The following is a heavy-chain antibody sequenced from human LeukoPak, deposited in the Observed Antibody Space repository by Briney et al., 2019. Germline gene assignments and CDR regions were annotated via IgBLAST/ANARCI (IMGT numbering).Heavy chain of an antibody. CDR1: GYSFPSYG. J-gene: IGHJ4*02. Sequence: ASVKVSCTASGYSFPSYGISWVRQAPGQGPEWMGWISPYNDNTNYAQKLQGRATLTTDTSTSTAYMGLRSLRSDDTAVYYCARHFYGSGTYYHFDYWGQGTLVTVSS. CDR3: ARHFYGSGTYYHFDY. D-gene: IGHD3-10*01. CDR2: ISPYNDNT. V-gene: IGHV1-18*01.